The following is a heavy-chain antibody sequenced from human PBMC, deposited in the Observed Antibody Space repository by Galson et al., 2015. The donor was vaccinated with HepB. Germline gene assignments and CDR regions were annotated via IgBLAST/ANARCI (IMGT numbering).Heavy chain of an antibody. Sequence: SVKVSCKASGYTFTSYYMHWVRQAPGQGLEWMGIINPSGGSTSYAQKFQGRVTMTRDTSTSTVYMELSSLRSEDTAVYYCARVPSSGWSNRPPFDYWGQGALVTVSA. CDR2: INPSGGST. J-gene: IGHJ4*02. V-gene: IGHV1-46*01. D-gene: IGHD6-19*01. CDR3: ARVPSSGWSNRPPFDY. CDR1: GYTFTSYY.